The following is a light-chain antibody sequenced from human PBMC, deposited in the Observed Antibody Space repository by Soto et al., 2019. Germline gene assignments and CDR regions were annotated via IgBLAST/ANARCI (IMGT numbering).Light chain of an antibody. CDR3: QQRSNWPLT. J-gene: IGKJ4*01. CDR2: DAS. CDR1: QSVSSY. Sequence: IELTQSPAALSLYPGEKATLSCRASQSVSSYLAWYQQKPGQAPRLLIYDASNRATGIPARFSGSGSGTDFTLTISSLEPEDFAVYYCQQRSNWPLTSGGGAKVDIK. V-gene: IGKV3-11*01.